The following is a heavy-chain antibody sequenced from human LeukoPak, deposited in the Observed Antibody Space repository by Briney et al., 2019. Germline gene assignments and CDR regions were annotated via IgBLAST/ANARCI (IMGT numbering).Heavy chain of an antibody. Sequence: RAGGSLRLSCAASGFTFSSYWMNWARQAPGKGLEWVASINHNGNVNYYVDSVKGRFTISRDNAKNSLYLQMCNLRAKDTAGYFWARGGGLDGRGQGAKVTGSS. CDR1: GFTFSSYW. D-gene: IGHD3-16*01. CDR2: INHNGNVN. V-gene: IGHV3-7*03. CDR3: ARGGGLDG. J-gene: IGHJ6*02.